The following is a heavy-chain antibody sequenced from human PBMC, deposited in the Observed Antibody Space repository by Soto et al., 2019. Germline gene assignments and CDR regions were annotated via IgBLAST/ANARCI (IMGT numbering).Heavy chain of an antibody. D-gene: IGHD4-17*01. J-gene: IGHJ5*02. Sequence: ASVKVSCKASGYTFTSYGISWVRQAPGQGLEWMGWISAYNGNTNYAQKLQGRVTMTTDTSTSTAYMELRSLRSDDTAVYYCARGSYDYGEYDPNWFDPWGQGTLVTVSS. V-gene: IGHV1-18*01. CDR2: ISAYNGNT. CDR1: GYTFTSYG. CDR3: ARGSYDYGEYDPNWFDP.